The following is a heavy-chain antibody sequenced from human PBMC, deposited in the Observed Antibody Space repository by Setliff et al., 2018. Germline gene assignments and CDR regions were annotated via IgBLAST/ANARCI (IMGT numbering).Heavy chain of an antibody. D-gene: IGHD6-19*01. Sequence: GGSLRLSCAASGFTFSSYAMHWVRQAPGKGLEWVAVISYEGSNKYYADSVKGRFTISRDNSKNTLYLQMNSLRAEDTAVYYCARGTGNPGLGYAFDIWGQGTMVTVS. V-gene: IGHV3-30*04. CDR1: GFTFSSYA. J-gene: IGHJ3*02. CDR3: ARGTGNPGLGYAFDI. CDR2: ISYEGSNK.